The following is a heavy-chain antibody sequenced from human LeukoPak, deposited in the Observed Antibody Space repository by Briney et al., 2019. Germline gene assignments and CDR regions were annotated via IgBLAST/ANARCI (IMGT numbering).Heavy chain of an antibody. J-gene: IGHJ3*02. V-gene: IGHV1-69*04. D-gene: IGHD3-16*02. CDR1: GDNFDTYV. Sequence: ASVKVSCKASGDNFDTYVVTWVRQAPGQGLEWMGRIIPTLDVANFAQKFNGRVSITADKSTNTAHLGLSSLRSEDTAVYYCTREGVYSPDPSSYHRLPFDIWGKGTVVIVSS. CDR3: TREGVYSPDPSSYHRLPFDI. CDR2: IIPTLDVA.